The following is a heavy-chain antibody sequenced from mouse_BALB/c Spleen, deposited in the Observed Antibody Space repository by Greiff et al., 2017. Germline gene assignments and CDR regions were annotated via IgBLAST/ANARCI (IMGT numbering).Heavy chain of an antibody. J-gene: IGHJ4*01. CDR2: IRLKSNNYAT. D-gene: IGHD2-2*01. Sequence: EVKVEESGGGLVQPGGSMKLSCVASGFTFSNYWMNWVRQSPEKGLEWVAEIRLKSNNYATHYAESVKGRFTISRDDSKSSVYLQMNNLRAEDTGIYYCTGYLYAMDYWGQGTSVTVSS. V-gene: IGHV6-6*02. CDR3: TGYLYAMDY. CDR1: GFTFSNYW.